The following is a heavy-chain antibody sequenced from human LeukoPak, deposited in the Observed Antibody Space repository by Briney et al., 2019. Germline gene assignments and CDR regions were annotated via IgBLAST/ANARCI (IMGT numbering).Heavy chain of an antibody. J-gene: IGHJ4*02. CDR2: ISGSGGST. V-gene: IGHV3-23*01. CDR3: AKKVGKWLVRRYYFNN. CDR1: GFTFSSYA. Sequence: GGSLRLSCAASGFTFSSYAMSWVRQAPGKGLEWVSAISGSGGSTYYADSVKGRFTISRDNSKNTLYLQMNSLRAEDTAVYYCAKKVGKWLVRRYYFNNWGQGTLVTVSS. D-gene: IGHD6-19*01.